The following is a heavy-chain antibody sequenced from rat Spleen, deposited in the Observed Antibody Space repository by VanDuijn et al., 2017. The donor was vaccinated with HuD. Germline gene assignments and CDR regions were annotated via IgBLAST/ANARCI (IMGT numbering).Heavy chain of an antibody. CDR3: ARRHYGYTDYFDF. D-gene: IGHD1-9*01. CDR2: ISYGDSSGHSST. J-gene: IGHJ2*01. Sequence: EVQQVESGGGLVQPGRSLKLSCAASGFNFSDYGMAWVRQAPTKGLEWVATISYGDSSGHSSTYYRDSVKGRFTISRDNAQSTLSLQMDSLRSEDTATYYCARRHYGYTDYFDFWGQGVLVTVSS. V-gene: IGHV5-29*01. CDR1: GFNFSDYG.